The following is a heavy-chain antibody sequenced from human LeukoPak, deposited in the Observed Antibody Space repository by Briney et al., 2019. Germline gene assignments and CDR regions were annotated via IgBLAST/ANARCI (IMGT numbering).Heavy chain of an antibody. V-gene: IGHV1-69*13. Sequence: ASVKVSCKASGYTFTNYYIHWVRQAPGQGLEWMGGIIPIFGTANYAQKFQGRVTITADESTSTAYMELSSLRSEDTAVYYCAEQTYYYDSSGYYGLDYWGQGTLVTVSS. J-gene: IGHJ4*02. D-gene: IGHD3-22*01. CDR1: GYTFTNYY. CDR3: AEQTYYYDSSGYYGLDY. CDR2: IIPIFGTA.